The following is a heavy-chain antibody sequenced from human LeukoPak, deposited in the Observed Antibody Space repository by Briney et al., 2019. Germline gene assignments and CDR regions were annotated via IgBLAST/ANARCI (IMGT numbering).Heavy chain of an antibody. CDR2: IYYSGST. CDR1: GGSISSSSYY. V-gene: IGHV4-39*01. D-gene: IGHD3-22*01. Sequence: SETLSLTCTVSGGSISSSSYYWGWIRQPPGKGLEWIGSIYYSGSTYYNPSLKSRVTISVDTSKNQFSLKLSSVTAADTAVYYCARHELPQWLLHPPVFFDYWGQGTLVTVSS. J-gene: IGHJ4*02. CDR3: ARHELPQWLLHPPVFFDY.